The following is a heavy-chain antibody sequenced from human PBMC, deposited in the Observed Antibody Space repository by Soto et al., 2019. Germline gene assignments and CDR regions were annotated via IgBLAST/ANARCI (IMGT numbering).Heavy chain of an antibody. CDR1: GGTFSSYT. J-gene: IGHJ6*02. V-gene: IGHV1-69*02. D-gene: IGHD3-10*01. CDR3: ARGYYGSGRYGMDV. Sequence: QVQLVQSGAEVKKPGSSVKVFCKASGGTFSSYTISWVRQAPGQGLEWMGRIIPILGIANYAQKFQGRVSITADKSTSTAYMELSSLRSEDTAVYYCARGYYGSGRYGMDVWGQGTTVTVSS. CDR2: IIPILGIA.